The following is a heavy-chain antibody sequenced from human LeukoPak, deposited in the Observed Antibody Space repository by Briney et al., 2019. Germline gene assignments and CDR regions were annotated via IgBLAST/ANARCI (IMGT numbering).Heavy chain of an antibody. CDR2: IYYSGST. D-gene: IGHD2/OR15-2a*01. Sequence: SETLSLTCTVSGGSISSYYWSWIRQHPGKGLEWIGYIYYSGSTYYNPSLKSRVTISVDTSKNQFSLKLSSVTAADTAVYYCARAPQNPDAFDIWGQGTMVTVSS. CDR3: ARAPQNPDAFDI. J-gene: IGHJ3*02. CDR1: GGSISSYY. V-gene: IGHV4-59*06.